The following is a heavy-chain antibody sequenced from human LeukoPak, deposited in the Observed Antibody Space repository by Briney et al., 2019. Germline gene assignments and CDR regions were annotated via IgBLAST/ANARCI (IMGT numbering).Heavy chain of an antibody. CDR1: GFTFSNYA. CDR3: AKEQSGYFSGGNYYKDY. D-gene: IGHD2-15*01. V-gene: IGHV3-23*01. CDR2: LSGSATST. Sequence: GGSLRLSCPASGFTFSNYAMSWVRQAPGKGPDWVSVLSGSATSTHYADSVKGRFTISRDNSKNTLYLHMNSLRAEDTALYYCAKEQSGYFSGGNYYKDYWGQGTLVTVSS. J-gene: IGHJ4*02.